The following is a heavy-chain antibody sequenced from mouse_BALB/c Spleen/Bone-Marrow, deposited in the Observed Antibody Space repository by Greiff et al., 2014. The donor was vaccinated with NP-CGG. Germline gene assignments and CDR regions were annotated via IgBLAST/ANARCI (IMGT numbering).Heavy chain of an antibody. CDR1: GYTFTNYW. Sequence: VQLQQSGAELAKPGASVKVSCKASGYTFTNYWMHWAKQRPGQGLEWIGYINPSTGNTEYNQKFKDKATLTADKSSNTAFMQLSSLTSEDSAVYFCARGNYEAMDYWGQGTSVTVSS. CDR3: ARGNYEAMDY. D-gene: IGHD2-1*01. V-gene: IGHV1-7*01. CDR2: INPSTGNT. J-gene: IGHJ4*01.